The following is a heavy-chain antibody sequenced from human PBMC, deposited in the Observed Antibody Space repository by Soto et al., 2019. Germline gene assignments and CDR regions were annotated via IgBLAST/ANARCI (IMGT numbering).Heavy chain of an antibody. CDR3: ARGVTMVRGVIFDAFDI. CDR2: IYHSGST. CDR1: GGSISSGGYS. D-gene: IGHD3-10*01. V-gene: IGHV4-30-2*01. Sequence: KTSETLSLTCAVSGGSISSGGYSWSWIRQPPGKGLEWIGYIYHSGSTYYNPSLKSRVTISVDRSKNQFSLKLSSVTAADTAVYYCARGVTMVRGVIFDAFDIWGQGTMVTVSS. J-gene: IGHJ3*02.